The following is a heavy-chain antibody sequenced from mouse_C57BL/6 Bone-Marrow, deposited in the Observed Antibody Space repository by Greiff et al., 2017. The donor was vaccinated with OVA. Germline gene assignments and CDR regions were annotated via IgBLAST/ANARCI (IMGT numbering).Heavy chain of an antibody. J-gene: IGHJ4*01. V-gene: IGHV1-59*01. CDR1: GYTFTSYW. D-gene: IGHD2-3*01. CDR3: AWGYDGYYDRAMDD. Sequence: VQLQQPGAELVRPGTSVKLSCKASGYTFTSYWMHWVKQRPGQGLEWIGVIDPSDSYTNYNQKFKGKATLTVDTSSSTAYMQLSSLTSEDAAVYYCAWGYDGYYDRAMDDWGQGTSVTVSS. CDR2: IDPSDSYT.